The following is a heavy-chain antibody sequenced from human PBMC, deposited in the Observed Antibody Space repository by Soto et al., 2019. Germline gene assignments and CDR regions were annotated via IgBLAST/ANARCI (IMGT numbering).Heavy chain of an antibody. CDR1: GYTFTSYG. D-gene: IGHD1-7*01. J-gene: IGHJ5*02. Sequence: QVQLVQSGAEVKKPGASVKVSCKASGYTFTSYGISWVRQTPGQGLAWRGWISAYNGNTNYAQKLQGRVTMTTDTSTSTAYMELRSLRSDDTAVYYCARDTIGITGTTILWFDPWGQGTVVTVSS. CDR2: ISAYNGNT. CDR3: ARDTIGITGTTILWFDP. V-gene: IGHV1-18*01.